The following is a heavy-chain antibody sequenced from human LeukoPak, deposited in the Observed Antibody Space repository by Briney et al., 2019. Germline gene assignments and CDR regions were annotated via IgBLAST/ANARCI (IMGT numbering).Heavy chain of an antibody. CDR1: GGSISSYD. J-gene: IGHJ4*02. V-gene: IGHV4-59*01. D-gene: IGHD3-3*01. Sequence: SETLSLTCTVSGGSISSYDWSWIRQPPGKGLEWIGYIYYCGSTNYNPSHKSRVTISVDTSKNQFSLKLSSVTAADTDVYYCARDGGYYDFWSGYYEYWGQGTLVTVSS. CDR2: IYYCGST. CDR3: ARDGGYYDFWSGYYEY.